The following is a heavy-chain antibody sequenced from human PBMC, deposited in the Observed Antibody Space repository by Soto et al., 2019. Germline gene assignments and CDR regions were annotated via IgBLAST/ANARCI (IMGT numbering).Heavy chain of an antibody. Sequence: ASVKVSCKASGYTFTSYYMNWVRQAPGQGLEWLGIINPSGGYTTYAQKFQGRVTMTTDTSTTTSYMELRSLTSDDTAVYFCARDWRGAEGFDPWGQGTQVTVSS. D-gene: IGHD3-3*01. V-gene: IGHV1-46*01. CDR1: GYTFTSYY. CDR2: INPSGGYT. CDR3: ARDWRGAEGFDP. J-gene: IGHJ5*02.